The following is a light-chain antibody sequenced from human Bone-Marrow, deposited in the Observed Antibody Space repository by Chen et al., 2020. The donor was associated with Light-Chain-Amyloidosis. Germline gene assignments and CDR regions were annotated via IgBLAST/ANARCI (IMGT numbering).Light chain of an antibody. CDR2: GAS. V-gene: IGKV3-20*01. J-gene: IGKJ1*01. Sequence: EIVLTQSPGTLSLSPGERATLSCRASQSVSSSYLAWYQQKPGQAPRLLLYGASSRATGIPDRFSGSGSGTDFTLTISRLEPEECAVYYCQKYGNSPQTCGQGTKVE. CDR3: QKYGNSPQT. CDR1: QSVSSSY.